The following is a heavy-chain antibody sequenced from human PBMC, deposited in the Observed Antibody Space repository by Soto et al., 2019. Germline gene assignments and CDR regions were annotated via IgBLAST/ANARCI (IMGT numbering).Heavy chain of an antibody. CDR2: ISGSGGST. J-gene: IGHJ4*02. Sequence: GGSLRLSCAASGFTFSSYAMSWVRQAPGKGLEWVSAISGSGGSTYYADSVKGRFTISRDNSKNTLYLQINSLRAEDTAVYYCAKERQSGSGSYYFDYWGQGTLVTVSS. CDR3: AKERQSGSGSYYFDY. D-gene: IGHD1-26*01. CDR1: GFTFSSYA. V-gene: IGHV3-23*01.